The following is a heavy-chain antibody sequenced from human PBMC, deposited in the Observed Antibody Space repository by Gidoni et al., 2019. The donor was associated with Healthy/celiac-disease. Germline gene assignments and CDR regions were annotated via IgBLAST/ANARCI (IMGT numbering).Heavy chain of an antibody. J-gene: IGHJ5*02. CDR1: GYTFTSYG. D-gene: IGHD3-9*01. Sequence: QVHLVQSGAEVKKPVASVTVSCKASGYTFTSYGISWVRQAPGQGLEWMGWISAYNGNTNYAQKLQGRVTMTTDTSTSTAYMELRSLRSDDTAVYYCARTYYDILTGYYWAFDPWGQGTLVTVSS. CDR3: ARTYYDILTGYYWAFDP. CDR2: ISAYNGNT. V-gene: IGHV1-18*01.